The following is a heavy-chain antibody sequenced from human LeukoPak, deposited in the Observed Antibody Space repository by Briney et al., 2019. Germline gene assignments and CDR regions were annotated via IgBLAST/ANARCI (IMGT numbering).Heavy chain of an antibody. Sequence: SSETLSLTCTVSGGSISSYYWSWIRQPPGKGLEWIGYISYSGSINYNPSLKSRVTISVDTSKNQFSLKLSSVTAADTAVYYCARDGYNQFFDYWGQGTLVTVSS. V-gene: IGHV4-59*01. D-gene: IGHD5-24*01. CDR3: ARDGYNQFFDY. CDR1: GGSISSYY. J-gene: IGHJ4*02. CDR2: ISYSGSI.